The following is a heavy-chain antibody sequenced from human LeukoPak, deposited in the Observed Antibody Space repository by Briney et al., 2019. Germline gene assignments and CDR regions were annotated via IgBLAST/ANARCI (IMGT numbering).Heavy chain of an antibody. CDR2: INPNSGGT. CDR3: ARRAEGNYGSGSPNWFDP. D-gene: IGHD3-10*01. CDR1: GYTFTGYY. J-gene: IGHJ5*02. Sequence: ASVKVSCKASGYTFTGYYMHWVRQAPGQGLEWMGRINPNSGGTNYAQKFQGRVTMTRDTSISTAYMELSRLRSDDTAGYYCARRAEGNYGSGSPNWFDPWGQGTLVTVSS. V-gene: IGHV1-2*06.